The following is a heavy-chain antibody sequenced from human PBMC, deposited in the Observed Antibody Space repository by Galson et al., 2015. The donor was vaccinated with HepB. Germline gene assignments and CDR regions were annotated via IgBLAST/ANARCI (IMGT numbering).Heavy chain of an antibody. CDR1: GFTFSSYG. CDR2: IWYDGSNK. Sequence: SLRLSCAASGFTFSSYGMHWVRQAPGKGLEWVAVIWYDGSNKYYADSVKGRFTISRDNSKNTLYLQMNSLRAEDTAVYYCARDFCSGGSCNWFDPWGQGTLVTVSS. V-gene: IGHV3-33*01. CDR3: ARDFCSGGSCNWFDP. J-gene: IGHJ5*02. D-gene: IGHD2-15*01.